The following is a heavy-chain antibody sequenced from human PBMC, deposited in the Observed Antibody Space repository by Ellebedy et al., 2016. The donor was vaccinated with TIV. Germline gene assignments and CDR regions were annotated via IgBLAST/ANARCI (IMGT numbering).Heavy chain of an antibody. J-gene: IGHJ5*02. V-gene: IGHV3-64D*06. D-gene: IGHD1-26*01. CDR2: ISSNGGST. CDR1: GVSFTSYA. CDR3: VKANSGNYRYNWFDP. Sequence: PGGSLRLSCSVSGVSFTSYAMHWVRQAPGKGLEYVSGISSNGGSTYYADSVKGRFAISRDNSKNTLYLQMSSLRPEDTAVFDCVKANSGNYRYNWFDPWGQGTLVTVSS.